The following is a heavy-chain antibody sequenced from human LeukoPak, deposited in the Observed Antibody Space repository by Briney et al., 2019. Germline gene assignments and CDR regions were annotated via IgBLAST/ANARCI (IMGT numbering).Heavy chain of an antibody. V-gene: IGHV3-7*03. D-gene: IGHD7-27*01. CDR3: AGDRLGYYYMDV. J-gene: IGHJ6*03. Sequence: DSVKGRFTISRDNAKNSLYLQMNSLRAEDTAVYYCAGDRLGYYYMDVWGKGTTVTVSS.